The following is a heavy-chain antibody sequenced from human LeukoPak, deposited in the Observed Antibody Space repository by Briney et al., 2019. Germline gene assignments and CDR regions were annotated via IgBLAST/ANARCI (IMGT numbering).Heavy chain of an antibody. V-gene: IGHV3-33*01. Sequence: PGGSLRLSCAASGFTFSSYCMHGVRQAPAKGLEGVAVIWYDGSNKYYADAVKGRFTISRDNSKNTLYLQMNSLRAEDTAVYYCARDSGYSGYDLNYWGQGTLVTVSS. CDR2: IWYDGSNK. CDR1: GFTFSSYC. J-gene: IGHJ4*02. CDR3: ARDSGYSGYDLNY. D-gene: IGHD5-12*01.